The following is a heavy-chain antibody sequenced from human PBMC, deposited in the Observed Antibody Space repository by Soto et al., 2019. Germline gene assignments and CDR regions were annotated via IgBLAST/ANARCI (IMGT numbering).Heavy chain of an antibody. D-gene: IGHD3-10*01. CDR2: LYYSGST. CDR3: ARASPGRSYYYYYGMDV. V-gene: IGHV4-31*03. J-gene: IGHJ6*02. CDR1: GGSISSGVYY. Sequence: QVQLQESGPGLVKPSHTLSLTCTVSGGSISSGVYYWSWIRQHPGQGLACIGYLYYSGSTYYNPSLKSRVTIAVDTSKNQFSLKLSSVPAADTAVYYCARASPGRSYYYYYGMDVWGQGTTVTVSS.